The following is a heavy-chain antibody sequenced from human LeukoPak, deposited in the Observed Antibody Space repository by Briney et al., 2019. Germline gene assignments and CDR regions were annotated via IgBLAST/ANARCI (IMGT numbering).Heavy chain of an antibody. CDR1: GGTFSSYA. D-gene: IGHD4-11*01. CDR3: ARGGPTHVDYITTNLKGPYYYYMDV. Sequence: SVKVSCKASGGTFSSYAISWVRQAPGQGLEWMGGIIPIFGTANYAQKFQGRVTITTDESTSTAYMELSSLRSEDTAVYYCARGGPTHVDYITTNLKGPYYYYMDVWGEGTTVTVSS. V-gene: IGHV1-69*05. CDR2: IIPIFGTA. J-gene: IGHJ6*03.